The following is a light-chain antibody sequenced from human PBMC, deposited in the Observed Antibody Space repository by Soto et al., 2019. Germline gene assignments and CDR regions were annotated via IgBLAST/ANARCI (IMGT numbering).Light chain of an antibody. Sequence: DIVMTQSPDSLAVSLGERATINCKSSQSVLYSSNNKNYLAWYQQKPGQPPKLLIYWASTRESGVPDRFSGSGSGTDFTLTISSLQAEDVAVYYCQQYYSTRGYTFGPGTKLEIK. V-gene: IGKV4-1*01. CDR2: WAS. CDR1: QSVLYSSNNKNY. CDR3: QQYYSTRGYT. J-gene: IGKJ2*01.